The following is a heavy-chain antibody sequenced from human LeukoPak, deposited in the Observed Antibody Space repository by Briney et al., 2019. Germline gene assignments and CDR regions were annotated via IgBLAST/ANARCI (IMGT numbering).Heavy chain of an antibody. V-gene: IGHV2-5*01. D-gene: IGHD2-21*02. CDR2: IYWNDNKGETDK. Sequence: ESGPTLVKPTQTLTLTCTFSGFSLSSSGVGVGWIRQPPGKALEWLALIYWNDNKGETDKRYSPSLKNRLTITKDTSKNEVVLTMTNMDPMDTATYYCARRCGNVCWGAFDIWGQGTLVTVSS. J-gene: IGHJ3*02. CDR3: ARRCGNVCWGAFDI. CDR1: GFSLSSSGVG.